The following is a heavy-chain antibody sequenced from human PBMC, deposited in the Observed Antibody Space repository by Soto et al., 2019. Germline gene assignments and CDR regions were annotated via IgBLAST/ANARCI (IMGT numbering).Heavy chain of an antibody. CDR3: ARDRSYYYDSSGLPDI. V-gene: IGHV1-18*01. J-gene: IGHJ3*02. CDR1: GYTFTSYG. CDR2: ISAYNGNT. D-gene: IGHD3-22*01. Sequence: ASVKVSCKASGYTFTSYGISWVRQAPGQGLEWMGWISAYNGNTNYAQKLQGRVTMTTDTSTSTAYMELRSLRSDDTAVYYCARDRSYYYDSSGLPDIWGQGTMVTVSS.